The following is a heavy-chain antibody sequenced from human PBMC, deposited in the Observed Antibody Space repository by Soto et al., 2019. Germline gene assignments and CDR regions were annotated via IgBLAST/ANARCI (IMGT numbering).Heavy chain of an antibody. CDR1: GGSFSGYY. V-gene: IGHV4-34*01. Sequence: PSETLSLTCAVYGGSFSGYYWSWIRQPPGKGLEWIGEINHSGSTNYNPSLKSRVTISVDTSKNQFSLKLSSVTAADTAVYYCARILRGVPYYYYYYGMDVWGQGTTVTVSS. D-gene: IGHD3-10*01. CDR3: ARILRGVPYYYYYYGMDV. CDR2: INHSGST. J-gene: IGHJ6*02.